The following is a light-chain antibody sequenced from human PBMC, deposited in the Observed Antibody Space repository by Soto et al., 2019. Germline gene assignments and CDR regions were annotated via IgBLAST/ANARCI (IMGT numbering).Light chain of an antibody. V-gene: IGLV2-23*01. CDR3: CSYVGSTTSFL. Sequence: QSVLTQPASVSGSPGQSITISCTGTSSDFGSYNLVSWYQQHPAKAPKLLIYEGTYRPSGVSYRFSGSKSGNTASLTISGLQAGDEAVFSSCSYVGSTTSFLFGPGTNVTVL. CDR1: SSDFGSYNL. CDR2: EGT. J-gene: IGLJ1*01.